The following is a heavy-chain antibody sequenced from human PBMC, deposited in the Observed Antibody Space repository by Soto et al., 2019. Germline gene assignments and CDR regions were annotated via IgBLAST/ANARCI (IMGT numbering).Heavy chain of an antibody. D-gene: IGHD6-13*01. V-gene: IGHV3-23*01. J-gene: IGHJ6*03. CDR1: GFTFSSYA. Sequence: EVQLLESGGGLVQPGGSLSLSCAASGFTFSSYAMSWVRQAPGQGLEWVSAISGSGVSTYYADSVKVRFTISRDNAKNTLYLQMNSRRGEDKAVYFCAKDRVKYDMDVWVQGGTVTVS. CDR3: AKDRVKYDMDV. CDR2: ISGSGVST.